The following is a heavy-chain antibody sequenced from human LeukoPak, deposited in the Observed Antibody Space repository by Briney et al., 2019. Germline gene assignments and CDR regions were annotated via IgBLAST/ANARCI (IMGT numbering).Heavy chain of an antibody. J-gene: IGHJ5*02. Sequence: SVKVSCKASGGTFSSYAISWVRQAPGQGLEWMGGIIPIFGTANYAQKFQGRVTITTDESTSTAYMELSSLRSEDTVVYYCASLLYDSSGYYDPWGQGTLATVSS. V-gene: IGHV1-69*05. D-gene: IGHD3-22*01. CDR1: GGTFSSYA. CDR3: ASLLYDSSGYYDP. CDR2: IIPIFGTA.